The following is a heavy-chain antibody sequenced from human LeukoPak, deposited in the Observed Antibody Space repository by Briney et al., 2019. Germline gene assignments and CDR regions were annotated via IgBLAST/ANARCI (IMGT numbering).Heavy chain of an antibody. CDR2: IRYDGSEK. J-gene: IGHJ4*02. Sequence: TGGSLRLSCAASGFMFNSYDMQWVRQSPGKGLEWVTFIRYDGSEKYYADSVEGRFTISRDDSKNTLYLQMNSLRSGDTAVYYCATSVTGFSSRFYYWGQGTLVTVSP. D-gene: IGHD6-13*01. CDR3: ATSVTGFSSRFYY. CDR1: GFMFNSYD. V-gene: IGHV3-30*02.